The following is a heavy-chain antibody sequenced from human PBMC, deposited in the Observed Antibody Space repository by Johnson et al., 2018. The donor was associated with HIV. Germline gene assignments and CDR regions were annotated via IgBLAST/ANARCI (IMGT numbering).Heavy chain of an antibody. J-gene: IGHJ3*02. Sequence: VQLVESGGGLVQPGGSLRLSCAASGFTFSDYYMSWIRQVPGKGLEWVSGINWDGDRTGYADSVKGRFTISRDNSENTLYLQMNSLRAGDTAVYYCARVWEGAFDIWGQGTMVTVSS. CDR2: INWDGDRT. V-gene: IGHV3-20*04. CDR1: GFTFSDYY. CDR3: ARVWEGAFDI. D-gene: IGHD1-26*01.